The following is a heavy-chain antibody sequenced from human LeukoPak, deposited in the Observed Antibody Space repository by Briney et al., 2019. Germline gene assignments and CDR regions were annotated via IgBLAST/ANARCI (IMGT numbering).Heavy chain of an antibody. D-gene: IGHD6-13*01. Sequence: SETLSLTCTVSGGSISSYYWSWIRQPPGKGLEWIGYIYYSGSTNYNPSLKSRVTISVDTSKNQFSLKLSSVTAADTAVYYCARELASSSWYGVDIDVWGKGTTVTVSS. CDR3: ARELASSSWYGVDIDV. CDR1: GGSISSYY. J-gene: IGHJ6*03. V-gene: IGHV4-59*01. CDR2: IYYSGST.